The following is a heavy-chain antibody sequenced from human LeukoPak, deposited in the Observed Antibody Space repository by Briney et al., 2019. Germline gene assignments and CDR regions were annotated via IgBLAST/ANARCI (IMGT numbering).Heavy chain of an antibody. J-gene: IGHJ4*02. CDR1: GYTFTGYY. Sequence: ASVKVSCKASGYTFTGYYMHWVRQAPGQGLEWLGWISAYNGNTNYAQKLQGRVTMTTDTSTSTAYMELRSLRSDDTAVYYCARAPFGFGESSPYYFDYWGQGTLVTVSS. CDR2: ISAYNGNT. D-gene: IGHD3-10*01. V-gene: IGHV1-18*04. CDR3: ARAPFGFGESSPYYFDY.